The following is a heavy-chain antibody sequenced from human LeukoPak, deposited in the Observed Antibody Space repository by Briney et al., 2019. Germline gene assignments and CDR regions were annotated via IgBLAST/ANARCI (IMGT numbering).Heavy chain of an antibody. V-gene: IGHV1-8*01. CDR2: MSPNSDNT. CDR1: GYTFTSYD. D-gene: IGHD4-23*01. CDR3: ARDYGGSSGWFDP. J-gene: IGHJ5*02. Sequence: ASVKVSCKASGYTFTSYDINWVRQATGQGLEWMGWMSPNSDNTGYAQKFQGRVTFTRDASISTAYMELRSLTSEDTAVYYCARDYGGSSGWFDPWGQGTLVTVSS.